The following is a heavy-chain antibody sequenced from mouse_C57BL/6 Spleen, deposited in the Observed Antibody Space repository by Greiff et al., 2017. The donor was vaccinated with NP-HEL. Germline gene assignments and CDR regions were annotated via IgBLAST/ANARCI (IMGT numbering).Heavy chain of an antibody. J-gene: IGHJ4*01. V-gene: IGHV1-58*01. CDR3: ARSYYSSAYAMDY. Sequence: EVQLQQSGAELVRPGSSVKMSCKTSGYTFTSYGINWVKQRPGQGLEWIGYIYIGNGYTEYNEKLKGKATLTSDTSSSTDYMQRSSLTSEDAAIYCCARSYYSSAYAMDYWGQGTSVTVSS. D-gene: IGHD2-5*01. CDR2: IYIGNGYT. CDR1: GYTFTSYG.